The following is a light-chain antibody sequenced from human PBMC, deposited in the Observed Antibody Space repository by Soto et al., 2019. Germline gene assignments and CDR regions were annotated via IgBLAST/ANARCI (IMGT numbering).Light chain of an antibody. J-gene: IGKJ3*01. Sequence: GDRVTITYQASQDISTYLNWYQHQPGKAPKLLIYDASKLETGVPSRFSGSGSGTDFTLIITSLQPEDIATYYCQQYDNLFTFGPGTKV. CDR3: QQYDNLFT. CDR2: DAS. V-gene: IGKV1-33*01. CDR1: QDISTY.